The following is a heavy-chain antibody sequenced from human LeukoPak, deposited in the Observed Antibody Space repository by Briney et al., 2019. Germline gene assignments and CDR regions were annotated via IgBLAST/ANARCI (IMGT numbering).Heavy chain of an antibody. J-gene: IGHJ4*02. CDR3: AKDGGDLMTTVTQFDY. D-gene: IGHD4-17*01. CDR1: GFTFSSYG. Sequence: GGSLRLSCAASGFTFSSYGMHWVRQAPGKGLEWVAFIRYDGSNKYYADSVKGRFTISRDNSKNTLYLQMNSLRAEDTAVYYCAKDGGDLMTTVTQFDYWGQGTLVTVSS. CDR2: IRYDGSNK. V-gene: IGHV3-30*02.